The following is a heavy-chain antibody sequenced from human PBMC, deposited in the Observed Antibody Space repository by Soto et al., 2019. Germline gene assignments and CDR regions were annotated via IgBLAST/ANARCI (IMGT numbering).Heavy chain of an antibody. J-gene: IGHJ6*02. D-gene: IGHD5-18*01. CDR3: ARRRGYSYGYNYYGMDV. CDR1: GYSFTRYW. V-gene: IGHV5-51*01. Sequence: GESLKLSYTGSGYSFTRYWIGWVRQMPGKGLEWMGIIYPGDSDTRYSPSFQGQVTISADKSISTAYLQWSSLKASDTAMYYCARRRGYSYGYNYYGMDVWGQGTTVT. CDR2: IYPGDSDT.